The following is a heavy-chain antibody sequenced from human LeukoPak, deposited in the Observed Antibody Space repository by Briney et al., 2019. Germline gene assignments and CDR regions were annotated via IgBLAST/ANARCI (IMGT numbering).Heavy chain of an antibody. CDR1: GFTFSSYE. Sequence: PGRSLRLSCAASGFTFSSYEMNWVRQAPGKGLEWVSYISSSGSTIYYADSVKGRFTISRDNAKNPLYLQMNSLRAEDTAVYYCARAPWGVDTAEPYYFDYWGQGTLVTVSS. D-gene: IGHD5-18*01. V-gene: IGHV3-48*03. CDR3: ARAPWGVDTAEPYYFDY. CDR2: ISSSGSTI. J-gene: IGHJ4*02.